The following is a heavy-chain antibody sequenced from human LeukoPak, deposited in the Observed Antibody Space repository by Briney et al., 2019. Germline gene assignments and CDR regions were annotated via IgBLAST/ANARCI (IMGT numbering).Heavy chain of an antibody. D-gene: IGHD6-13*01. CDR2: ISPDGTTT. V-gene: IGHV3-74*01. CDR3: ARTANFAAGYYIDY. Sequence: GGSLRLSCAASGFTLSYHWMHWVRQAPGKGLVWVSRISPDGTTTNYADSVKGRFTISRDSATNTLYLQMNSLRAEDTAVYYCARTANFAAGYYIDYWGQGTLVTVSS. CDR1: GFTLSYHW. J-gene: IGHJ4*02.